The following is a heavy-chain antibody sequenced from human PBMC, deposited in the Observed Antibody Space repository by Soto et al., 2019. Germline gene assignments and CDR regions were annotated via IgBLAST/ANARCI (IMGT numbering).Heavy chain of an antibody. V-gene: IGHV4-30-4*02. CDR1: STAISISTYD. D-gene: IGHD3-10*01. CDR3: ARVSGIYYYCMDV. CDR2: IYYSGNT. J-gene: IGHJ6*02. Sequence: SDSLSLTSSASSTAISISTYDRSWIRQPPGKGLEWIGCIYYSGNTYYNPSLKRRFSISVDTSKNQFSLKLSSVTAADTAVYYCARVSGIYYYCMDVWGQGTAVT.